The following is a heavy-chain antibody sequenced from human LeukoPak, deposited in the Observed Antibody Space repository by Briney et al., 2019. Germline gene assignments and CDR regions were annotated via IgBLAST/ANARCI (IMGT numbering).Heavy chain of an antibody. CDR3: AKVKGWDLTGNYLFDY. J-gene: IGHJ4*02. Sequence: GSLRLSCAVSGFTFSTYAMTWVRRAPGRGLERVSGISGSGSSTYYADSVKGRFTISRDISKNTLYLQMNSLRAEDTAVYYCAKVKGWDLTGNYLFDYWGQGTLVTVSS. V-gene: IGHV3-23*01. CDR2: ISGSGSST. CDR1: GFTFSTYA. D-gene: IGHD3-9*01.